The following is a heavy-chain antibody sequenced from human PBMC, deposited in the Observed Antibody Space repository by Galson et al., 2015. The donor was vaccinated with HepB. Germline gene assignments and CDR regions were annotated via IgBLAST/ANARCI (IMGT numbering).Heavy chain of an antibody. V-gene: IGHV1-18*04. J-gene: IGHJ5*02. Sequence: QSGAEVKKPGASVKVSCKASGYTFTSYGISWVRQAPGQGLEWMGWISAYNGNTNYAQKLQGRVTMTTDTSTSTAYMELRSLRSDDTAVYYCASMEYYYDSSGYYHNWFDPWGQGTLVTVSS. CDR1: GYTFTSYG. CDR2: ISAYNGNT. CDR3: ASMEYYYDSSGYYHNWFDP. D-gene: IGHD3-22*01.